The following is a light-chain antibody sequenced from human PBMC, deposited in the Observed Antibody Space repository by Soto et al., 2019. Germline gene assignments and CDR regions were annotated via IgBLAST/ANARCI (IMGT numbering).Light chain of an antibody. CDR2: DAS. V-gene: IGKV3-11*01. CDR1: QSISTY. Sequence: EIVVTQSPATLSLSPGERATLSCRASQSISTYLAWYQQKPGQAPRLLIYDASNRATGIPARFSGSRSETDFTLTISSLEPEDFQVYYCQQRSSLPLTFGGGTKVEIK. CDR3: QQRSSLPLT. J-gene: IGKJ4*01.